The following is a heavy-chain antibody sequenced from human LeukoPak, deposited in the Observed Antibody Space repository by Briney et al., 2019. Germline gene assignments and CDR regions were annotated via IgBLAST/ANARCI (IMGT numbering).Heavy chain of an antibody. J-gene: IGHJ4*02. D-gene: IGHD4-17*01. CDR1: GGSISSSSYY. CDR2: IYYSGST. V-gene: IGHV4-39*01. Sequence: SETLSLTCTVSGGSISSSSYYWGWIRQPPGKGLEWIGCIYYSGSTYYNPSLKSRVTISVDTSKNQVSLKLSSVTAADTAVYYCARLAYGDKPHALGPNDYWGQGTLVTVSS. CDR3: ARLAYGDKPHALGPNDY.